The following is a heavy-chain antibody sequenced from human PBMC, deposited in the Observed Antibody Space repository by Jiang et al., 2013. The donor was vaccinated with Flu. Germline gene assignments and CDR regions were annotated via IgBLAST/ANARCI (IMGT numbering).Heavy chain of an antibody. J-gene: IGHJ3*02. CDR3: ARAAWPQGAFDI. CDR1: GYTFTGYY. CDR2: INPNSGGT. Sequence: SGAEVKKPGASVKVSCKTSGYTFTGYYLHWVRQAPGQGLEWMGWINPNSGGTYYAQKFQGRVTMTRDTSISTAYMELTRLRFDDTAVFYCARAAWPQGAFDIWGQGDNGHRLF. V-gene: IGHV1-2*02.